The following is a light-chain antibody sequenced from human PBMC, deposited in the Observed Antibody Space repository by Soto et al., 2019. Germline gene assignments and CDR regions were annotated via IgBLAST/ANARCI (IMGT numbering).Light chain of an antibody. CDR1: QGIANK. J-gene: IGKJ1*01. CDR3: QQYALWRT. CDR2: DAS. V-gene: IGKV3-15*01. Sequence: VVMTQSPVTLSVSPGERVTLSCRASQGIANKVAWYQQKPGQPPRLLIYDASTRAAGVPVRFSGSGSGAEFTLTISSLQSEDFAVYFCQQYALWRTFGQGAKVEF.